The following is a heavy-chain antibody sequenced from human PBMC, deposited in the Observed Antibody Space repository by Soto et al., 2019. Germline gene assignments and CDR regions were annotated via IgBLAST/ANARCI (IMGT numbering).Heavy chain of an antibody. CDR1: GGSIRSGGYS. V-gene: IGHV4-30-2*01. CDR3: TRGGHDYGGNKIDY. J-gene: IGHJ4*02. CDR2: IYHSGST. Sequence: SETLSLTCAVSGGSIRSGGYSWSWIRQPPGKGLEWIGYIYHSGSTYYNPSLKSRVTISVDRSKNQFSLKLSSVTAADTAVYYCTRGGHDYGGNKIDYWGQGTLVTVSS. D-gene: IGHD4-17*01.